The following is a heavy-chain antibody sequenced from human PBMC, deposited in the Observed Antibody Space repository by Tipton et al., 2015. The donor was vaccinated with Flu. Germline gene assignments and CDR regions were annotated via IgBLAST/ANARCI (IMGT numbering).Heavy chain of an antibody. D-gene: IGHD2-2*02. CDR3: ARARHQYRFDALDI. CDR2: ISGSGGST. J-gene: IGHJ3*02. V-gene: IGHV3-23*01. Sequence: SLRLSCAASGFTFSSFAMNWVRQVPGKGLEWVSGISGSGGSTFYADSVKGRFTASRDNSKNSLFLQMNSLRAEDTAVYYCARARHQYRFDALDIWGQGTMVTVSS. CDR1: GFTFSSFA.